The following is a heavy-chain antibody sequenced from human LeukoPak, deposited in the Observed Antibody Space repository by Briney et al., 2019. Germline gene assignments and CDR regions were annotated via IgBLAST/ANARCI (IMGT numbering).Heavy chain of an antibody. CDR1: VFTFSDCG. CDR3: AKYCRSDKDAFHN. Sequence: GGSLRLSCAASVFTFSDCGMHGVPQAPGRGVERVAVISYDGINKYHVLSVKGPFTIARDNSKNTLYLQMNSLRAEDTAVYYCAKYCRSDKDAFHNWGQGTMVTVSS. V-gene: IGHV3-30*18. D-gene: IGHD2-15*01. CDR2: ISYDGINK. J-gene: IGHJ3*02.